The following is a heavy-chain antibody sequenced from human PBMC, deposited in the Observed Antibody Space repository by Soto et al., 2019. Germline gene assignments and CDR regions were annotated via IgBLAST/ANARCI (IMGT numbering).Heavy chain of an antibody. CDR2: ISGQNGHT. CDR3: ARDRVIRPVDCGRCAMDY. CDR1: GYIFTTYG. J-gene: IGHJ4*02. Sequence: QFQLVQSGAEVEKPGASMRVSCKASGYIFTTYGISWVRHAPGQGREGMGWISGQNGHTYYAQKFQGRVTMTADTSPTTVCMARRSLRSDDTAVYYCARDRVIRPVDCGRCAMDYWGQGILVTVSS. V-gene: IGHV1-18*01. D-gene: IGHD4-17*01.